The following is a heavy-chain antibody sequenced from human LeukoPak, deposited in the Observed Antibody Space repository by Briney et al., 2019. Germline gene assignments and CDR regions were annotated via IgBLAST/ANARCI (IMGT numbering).Heavy chain of an antibody. V-gene: IGHV3-30*18. J-gene: IGHJ4*02. CDR2: ISYDGSNK. D-gene: IGHD1-26*01. Sequence: GGSLRLSCAASGFTFSSYGMHWVRQAPGKGLEWVAVISYDGSNKYYADSVKGRFTISRDNSKNTLYLQMNSLRAEDTAVYYCAKILSSGSYSKYYFDYWGQGTLVTVSS. CDR1: GFTFSSYG. CDR3: AKILSSGSYSKYYFDY.